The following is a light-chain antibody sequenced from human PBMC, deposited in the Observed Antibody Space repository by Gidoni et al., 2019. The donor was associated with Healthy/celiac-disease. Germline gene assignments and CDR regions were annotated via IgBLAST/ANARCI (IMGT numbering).Light chain of an antibody. Sequence: DIQITQFPSSLSASVGDRVTITCRASQSISSYLNWYQQKPGKAPKLLICAATSLQSGVPSRFSSSGSGADFTLTISSLQPEDFATYCYQQSYSTPYTFGQXTKLEIK. CDR3: QQSYSTPYT. V-gene: IGKV1-39*01. J-gene: IGKJ2*01. CDR2: AAT. CDR1: QSISSY.